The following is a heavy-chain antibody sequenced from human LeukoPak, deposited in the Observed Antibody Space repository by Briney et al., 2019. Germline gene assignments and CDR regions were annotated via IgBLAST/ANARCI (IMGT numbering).Heavy chain of an antibody. V-gene: IGHV4-39*07. J-gene: IGHJ6*03. Sequence: SETPSLTCTVSGGSISSSSYYWGWIRQPPGKGLEWIGSIYYSGSTYYNPSLKSRVTISVDTSKNQFSLKLSSVTAADTAVYYCARFSPDKNYYYYMDVWGKGTTVTVSS. CDR1: GGSISSSSYY. CDR3: ARFSPDKNYYYYMDV. CDR2: IYYSGST.